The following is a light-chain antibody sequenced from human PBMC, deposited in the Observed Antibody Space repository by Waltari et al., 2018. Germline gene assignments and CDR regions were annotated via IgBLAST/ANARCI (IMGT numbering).Light chain of an antibody. CDR2: EVS. CDR3: SSYAGSNTVI. Sequence: QSALTQPPSASGSPGQSVTISCTGTRSDFGGYNYVSWYQQHPGKAPKLMLYEVSKRPSGVPDRFSGSKSGNTASLTVSGLQTEDEADYYCSSYAGSNTVIFGGGTKLTVL. CDR1: RSDFGGYNY. J-gene: IGLJ2*01. V-gene: IGLV2-8*01.